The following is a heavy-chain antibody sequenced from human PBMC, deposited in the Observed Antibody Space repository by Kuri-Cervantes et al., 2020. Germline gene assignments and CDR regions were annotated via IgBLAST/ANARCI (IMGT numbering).Heavy chain of an antibody. V-gene: IGHV3-33*06. CDR2: IWYDGSNK. CDR1: GFTLSSYG. CDR3: AKRNSFGSGTSFDY. Sequence: GESLKISCAASGFTLSSYGMHWVRQAPGKGLEWVAVIWYDGSNKYYADSVKGRFTISRDNSRNTIYLQMNTLRADDTAVYYCAKRNSFGSGTSFDYWGQGTLVTVSS. D-gene: IGHD3-10*01. J-gene: IGHJ4*02.